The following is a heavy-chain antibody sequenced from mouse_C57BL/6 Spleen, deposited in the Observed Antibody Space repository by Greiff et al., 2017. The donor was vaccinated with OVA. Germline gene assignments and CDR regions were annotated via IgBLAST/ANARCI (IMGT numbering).Heavy chain of an antibody. CDR3: ARQGVYYGSSFAY. CDR1: GYSFTDYN. D-gene: IGHD1-1*01. Sequence: VQLQQSGPELVKPGASVKISCKASGYSFTDYNMNWVKQSNGKSFEWIGVINPNYGTTSYNQKFKGKATLTVDQSSSTAYRQLNSLTSDDAAVYYCARQGVYYGSSFAYWGQGTLVTVSA. CDR2: INPNYGTT. V-gene: IGHV1-39*01. J-gene: IGHJ3*01.